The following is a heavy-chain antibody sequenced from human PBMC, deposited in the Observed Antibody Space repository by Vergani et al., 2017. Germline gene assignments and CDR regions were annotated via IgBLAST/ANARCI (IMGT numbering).Heavy chain of an antibody. J-gene: IGHJ3*02. Sequence: VQLVESGGGLVKPGGSLRLSCAASGFTFSSYSMNWVRQAPGKGLEWVSSISSSSYIYYADSVKGRFTISRDNAKNSLYLQMNSLRAEDTAVYYCARDDYGDYYAFDIWGQGTMVTVSS. D-gene: IGHD4-17*01. V-gene: IGHV3-21*01. CDR1: GFTFSSYS. CDR3: ARDDYGDYYAFDI. CDR2: ISSSSYI.